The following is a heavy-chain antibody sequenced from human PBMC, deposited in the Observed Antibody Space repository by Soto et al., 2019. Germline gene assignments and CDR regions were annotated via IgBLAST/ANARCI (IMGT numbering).Heavy chain of an antibody. J-gene: IGHJ6*02. V-gene: IGHV3-30*18. Sequence: QVQLVESGGGVVQPGRSLRLSCAASGFTFSSYGMHWVRQAPGKGLEWVAVILYDGSNKYYADSVKGRFTISRENSKKTLYLHMNSLRAEDTAVYYCAKATMVRGVMSVYYYGMDVWGQGTTVTVSS. CDR3: AKATMVRGVMSVYYYGMDV. CDR2: ILYDGSNK. D-gene: IGHD3-10*01. CDR1: GFTFSSYG.